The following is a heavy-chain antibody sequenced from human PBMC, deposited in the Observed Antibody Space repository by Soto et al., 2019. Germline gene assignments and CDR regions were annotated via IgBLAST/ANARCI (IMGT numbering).Heavy chain of an antibody. D-gene: IGHD1-26*01. CDR1: GYTFTSYG. CDR2: ISAYNGNT. Sequence: QVQLVQSGAEVKKPGASVKVSCKASGYTFTSYGISWVRQAPGQGLEWMGWISAYNGNTNYAQKLQGRVTMTTDTSPSTAYMELRSLRFGDTAVYFCARDRGSYALDYWGQGTLVTVSS. J-gene: IGHJ4*02. V-gene: IGHV1-18*01. CDR3: ARDRGSYALDY.